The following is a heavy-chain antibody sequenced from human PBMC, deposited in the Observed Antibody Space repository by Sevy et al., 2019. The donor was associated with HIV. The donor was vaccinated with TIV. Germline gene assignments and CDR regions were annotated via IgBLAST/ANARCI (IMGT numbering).Heavy chain of an antibody. CDR3: ASHNYSDRSGYYYPVWFDY. CDR2: IFYSGSP. D-gene: IGHD3-22*01. V-gene: IGHV4-39*01. Sequence: QSQTLSLTCTVSSGSISSSTYYWAWIRQPPGKGLEWIGSIFYSGSPYYNPSLQSRLTISVDTSKNQFSLKLSSVTAADTAVYYCASHNYSDRSGYYYPVWFDYWGRGTLVTASS. CDR1: SGSISSSTYY. J-gene: IGHJ4*02.